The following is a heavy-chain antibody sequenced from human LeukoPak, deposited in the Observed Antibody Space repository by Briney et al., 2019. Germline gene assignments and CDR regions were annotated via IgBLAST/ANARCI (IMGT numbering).Heavy chain of an antibody. J-gene: IGHJ3*01. CDR1: GGSIGSYY. D-gene: IGHD4-17*01. V-gene: IGHV4-59*08. CDR2: IYHSGTT. CDR3: ARQRDYADYLDAFDV. Sequence: SETLSLTCTVSGGSIGSYYWSWIRQPPGKGVECIGYIYHSGTTNYNPSLKSRVNISADTSKNQFSLKLTSVTAADTAIYYCARQRDYADYLDAFDVWGQGTMVTVSS.